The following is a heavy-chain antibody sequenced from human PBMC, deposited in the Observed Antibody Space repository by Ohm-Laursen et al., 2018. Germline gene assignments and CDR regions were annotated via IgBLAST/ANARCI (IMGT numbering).Heavy chain of an antibody. J-gene: IGHJ4*01. CDR3: ARQSPSRNYYDDSGYYRPFDF. V-gene: IGHV4-59*08. CDR1: GGSISSFY. Sequence: TLSLTCTVSGGSISSFYWSWIRQPPGKGLEWIGHVYYSGSTNYSPSVKSRVTISVDRSKSQFSLKLSSVTAADTAVYYCARQSPSRNYYDDSGYYRPFDFWGQGTLVTVSS. D-gene: IGHD3-22*01. CDR2: VYYSGST.